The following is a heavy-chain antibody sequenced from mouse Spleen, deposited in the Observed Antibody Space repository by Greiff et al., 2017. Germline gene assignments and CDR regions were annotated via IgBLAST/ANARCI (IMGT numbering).Heavy chain of an antibody. Sequence: VQLQQSGAELVKPGASVKLSCKASGYTFTSYYMYWVKQRPGQGLEWIGEINPSNGGTNFNEKFKSKATLTVDKSSSTAYMQLSSLTSEDSAVYYCARDPYYAMDYWGQGTSVTVSS. J-gene: IGHJ4*01. V-gene: IGHV1S81*02. CDR2: INPSNGGT. CDR1: GYTFTSYY. CDR3: ARDPYYAMDY.